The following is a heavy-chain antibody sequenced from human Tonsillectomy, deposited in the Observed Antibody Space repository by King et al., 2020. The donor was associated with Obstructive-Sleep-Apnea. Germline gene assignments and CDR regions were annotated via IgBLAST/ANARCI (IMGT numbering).Heavy chain of an antibody. Sequence: VQLVKSGGGLVQPGGSLRLSCAASGFTFSSYAMSWVRQAPGKGLEWVSQISGTGGSTYYADSVQGRFIISRDNSKNTLYLQMNSLRAEDTAIYYCAKQKSYCSGGSCYPSGMDVWGQGTTVTVSS. CDR3: AKQKSYCSGGSCYPSGMDV. J-gene: IGHJ6*02. D-gene: IGHD2-15*01. V-gene: IGHV3-23*04. CDR2: ISGTGGST. CDR1: GFTFSSYA.